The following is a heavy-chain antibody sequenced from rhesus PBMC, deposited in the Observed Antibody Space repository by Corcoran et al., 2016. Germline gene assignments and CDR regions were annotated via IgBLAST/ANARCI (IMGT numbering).Heavy chain of an antibody. CDR2: ISGSGGST. Sequence: QLQLQESGPGLVKPSETLSLTCAGSGGSVSRRNWWSWIRQPPGKGLEWIGRISGSGGSTSYTPSLTSRVTISTATSKNQFSLKVSSVTAADTAVYYCAREKGIAAATDYWGQGVLVTVSS. CDR3: AREKGIAAATDY. D-gene: IGHD6-43*01. CDR1: GGSVSRRNW. J-gene: IGHJ4*01. V-gene: IGHV4-57*01.